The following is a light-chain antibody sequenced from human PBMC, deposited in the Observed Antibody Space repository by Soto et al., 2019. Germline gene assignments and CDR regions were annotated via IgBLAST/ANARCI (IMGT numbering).Light chain of an antibody. CDR1: QTIDSW. V-gene: IGKV1-5*03. Sequence: DIQMTDSPASLFPSVGARVIITCRASQTIDSWLAWYQQRPGKPPNLLIYKASTLASGVPSRFSGSGSGTEFTLTINSLQPDDFATYYCQQYHIYSGTFGQGTKVDI. CDR2: KAS. J-gene: IGKJ1*01. CDR3: QQYHIYSGT.